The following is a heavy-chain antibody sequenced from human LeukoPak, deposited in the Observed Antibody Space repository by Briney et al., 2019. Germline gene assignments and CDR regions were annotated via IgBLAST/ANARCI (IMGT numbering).Heavy chain of an antibody. CDR3: ARRNGRSGARFVDC. Sequence: SETLSLTCAVYGGSFSGYYWSWIRQPPGKGLEWIGEINHSGSTNYNPSLKSRVTISVDTSKNQFSLKLSSVTAADTAVYYCARRNGRSGARFVDCWGQGTLVTVSS. CDR1: GGSFSGYY. D-gene: IGHD6-19*01. J-gene: IGHJ4*02. CDR2: INHSGST. V-gene: IGHV4-34*01.